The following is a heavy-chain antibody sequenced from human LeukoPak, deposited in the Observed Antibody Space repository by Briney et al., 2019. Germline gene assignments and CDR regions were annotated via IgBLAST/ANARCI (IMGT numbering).Heavy chain of an antibody. V-gene: IGHV3-15*01. CDR1: GFTFSNAW. CDR2: IQSKTDGGTT. D-gene: IGHD2-2*01. CDR3: TTDPFQNIVVVPAAIIKMDY. J-gene: IGHJ4*02. Sequence: GGSLRLSCAASGFTFSNAWMSWVRQAPGKGLEWVGRIQSKTDGGTTDSAAPVKGRFTISRDDSKNTLYLQMNSLKTEDTAVYYCTTDPFQNIVVVPAAIIKMDYWGQGTLVTVAS.